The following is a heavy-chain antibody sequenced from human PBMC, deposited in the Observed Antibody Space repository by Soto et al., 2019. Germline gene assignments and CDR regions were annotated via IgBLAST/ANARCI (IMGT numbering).Heavy chain of an antibody. CDR3: ARAYCRGGSCWAWSNWFDP. J-gene: IGHJ5*02. D-gene: IGHD2-15*01. CDR2: TYYRSKWYN. CDR1: GDSVSSNSAA. V-gene: IGHV6-1*01. Sequence: QVQLQQSGPGLVKPSQTLSLTCAISGDSVSSNSAAWNWIRQSPSRGLEWLGRTYYRSKWYNDYAVSGKSRITINPDTSKNQFSLQLNSVTPEDTAVYYCARAYCRGGSCWAWSNWFDPWGQGTLVTVSS.